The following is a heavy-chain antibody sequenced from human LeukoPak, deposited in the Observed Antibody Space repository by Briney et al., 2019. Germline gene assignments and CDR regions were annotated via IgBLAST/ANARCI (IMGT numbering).Heavy chain of an antibody. V-gene: IGHV1-2*02. CDR2: INPNSGGT. CDR3: ALVMTTENWFDP. J-gene: IGHJ5*02. Sequence: ASVKVSCKAAGYTFTGYYMHWVRQAHGQGLEWMGWINPNSGGTNYAQKFQGRVTMTRDTSISTAYMELSRLRSDDTAVYYCALVMTTENWFDPWGQGTLVTVSS. D-gene: IGHD3-22*01. CDR1: GYTFTGYY.